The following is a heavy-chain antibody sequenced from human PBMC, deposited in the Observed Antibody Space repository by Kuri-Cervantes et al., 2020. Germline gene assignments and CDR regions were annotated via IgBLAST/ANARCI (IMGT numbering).Heavy chain of an antibody. Sequence: SETLSLTCTVLDYSISNDYYWGWIRQPPGKGLEWIGITSYSGSMYFNSSLKSRVSISVDTSRNQFSLRLNSVTAADTAVYYCARHVRDGYILAGVFDVWGQGTMVTVSS. J-gene: IGHJ3*01. CDR2: TSYSGSM. V-gene: IGHV4-38-2*02. CDR3: ARHVRDGYILAGVFDV. CDR1: DYSISNDYY. D-gene: IGHD5-24*01.